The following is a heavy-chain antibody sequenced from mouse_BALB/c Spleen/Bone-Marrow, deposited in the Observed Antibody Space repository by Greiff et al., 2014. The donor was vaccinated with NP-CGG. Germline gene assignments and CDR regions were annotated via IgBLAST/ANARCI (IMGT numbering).Heavy chain of an antibody. D-gene: IGHD2-10*02. Sequence: VQLKESGPELVKPGASVKMSCKASGYTLTSYVMHWVKQKPGQGLEWIGYINPYNDGTKYNEKFKGKATLTSDKSSSTAYMELSSLTSEDSAVYYCARKVWYYAMDYWGQGTSVTVSS. J-gene: IGHJ4*01. CDR2: INPYNDGT. V-gene: IGHV1-14*01. CDR1: GYTLTSYV. CDR3: ARKVWYYAMDY.